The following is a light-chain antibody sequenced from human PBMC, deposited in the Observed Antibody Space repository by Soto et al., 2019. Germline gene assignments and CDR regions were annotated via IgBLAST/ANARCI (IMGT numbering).Light chain of an antibody. V-gene: IGKV1-6*01. J-gene: IGKJ1*01. Sequence: AIQLTQSPSSLSASVGDRVTITCRASQGISSYLGWYQQKPGKAPNLLIYDASTLHSGVPSRFSGGGSGTDFTLTISSLQPEDFATYYCLQDYNYPWTFGQGTKVDI. CDR3: LQDYNYPWT. CDR1: QGISSY. CDR2: DAS.